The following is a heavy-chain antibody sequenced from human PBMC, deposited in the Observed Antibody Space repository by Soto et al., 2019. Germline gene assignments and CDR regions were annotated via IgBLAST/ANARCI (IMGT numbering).Heavy chain of an antibody. J-gene: IGHJ4*02. V-gene: IGHV3-23*01. CDR2: ISGSGDST. D-gene: IGHD6-13*01. CDR3: AKGGLYTSSWYAGY. CDR1: GFTFSSYA. Sequence: EVQLLESGGALVQPGGSLRLSCAASGFTFSSYAMSWVRQAPGKGLEWVSSISGSGDSTYNADSVKGRFAISRDNSKNTLYLQLNSLTADDTAVYYCAKGGLYTSSWYAGYWGQGTLVTVSS.